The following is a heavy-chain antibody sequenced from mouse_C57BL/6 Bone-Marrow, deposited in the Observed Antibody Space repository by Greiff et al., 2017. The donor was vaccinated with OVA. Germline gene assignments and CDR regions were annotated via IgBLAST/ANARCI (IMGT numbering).Heavy chain of an antibody. CDR3: ARPPITTVVAKGY. J-gene: IGHJ2*01. CDR1: GYTFTSYG. CDR2: IYPRSGNT. V-gene: IGHV1-81*01. Sequence: QQSCKASGYTFTSYGISWVKQRTGQGLEWIGEIYPRSGNTYYNEKFKGKATLTADKSSSTAYMELRSLTSEDSAVYFCARPPITTVVAKGYWGQGTTLTVSS. D-gene: IGHD1-1*01.